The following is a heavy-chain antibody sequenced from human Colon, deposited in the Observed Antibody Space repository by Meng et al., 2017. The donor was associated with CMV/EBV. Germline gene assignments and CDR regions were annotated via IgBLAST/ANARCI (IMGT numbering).Heavy chain of an antibody. V-gene: IGHV3-74*01. D-gene: IGHD1-26*01. CDR2: INGDGTTT. J-gene: IGHJ4*02. Sequence: GGSLRLSCVVSGVTFSRHWMHWVRQVPGKGPEWVSHINGDGTTTSHADSVKGRFTISRDNAKNTPFLQMNSLGADDTGVYFCTTDRVGAMFYTNPFDYWGQGTLVTVSS. CDR3: TTDRVGAMFYTNPFDY. CDR1: GVTFSRHW.